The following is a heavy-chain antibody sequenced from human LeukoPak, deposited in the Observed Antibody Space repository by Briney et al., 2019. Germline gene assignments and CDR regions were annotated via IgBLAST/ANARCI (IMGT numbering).Heavy chain of an antibody. CDR3: ASSYYYDSSGYSNWGYMDV. D-gene: IGHD3-22*01. Sequence: SQTLSLICTVSGGSISSGSYYWSWIRQPAGKGLEWIGRIYTSGSTNYNPSLKSRVTISVDTSKNQFSLKLSSVTAADTAVYYCASSYYYDSSGYSNWGYMDVWGKGTTVTVSS. J-gene: IGHJ6*03. CDR1: GGSISSGSYY. V-gene: IGHV4-61*02. CDR2: IYTSGST.